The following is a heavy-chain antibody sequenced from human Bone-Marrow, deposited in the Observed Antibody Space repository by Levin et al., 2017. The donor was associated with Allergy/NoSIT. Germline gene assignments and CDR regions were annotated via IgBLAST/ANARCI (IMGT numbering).Heavy chain of an antibody. Sequence: SSETLSLTCTVSGGSISSATYYWTWIRQPAGKRLEYIGRIYTTGSTNYNPSLESRVTISLDTSKNQVSLKLSSVTAADTAVYYCARAHYYDRTADYWGQGTLVTVSS. J-gene: IGHJ4*02. V-gene: IGHV4-61*02. CDR3: ARAHYYDRTADY. CDR1: GGSISSATYY. CDR2: IYTTGST. D-gene: IGHD3-22*01.